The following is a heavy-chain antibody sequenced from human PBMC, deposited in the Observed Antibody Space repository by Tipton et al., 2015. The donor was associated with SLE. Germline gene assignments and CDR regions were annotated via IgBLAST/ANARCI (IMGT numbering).Heavy chain of an antibody. CDR3: ARDEYRYDATGYHLLGHFDF. Sequence: TLSLTCSVTGYSISSSYYWGWIRQPPGKGLEWVGTVYYTGNTFYNPSLKSRVTISVDTSKNQFSLKLSSVTAANTAVYYCARDEYRYDATGYHLLGHFDFWGQGTLVTVSS. J-gene: IGHJ4*02. CDR1: GYSISSSYY. V-gene: IGHV4-38-2*02. CDR2: VYYTGNT. D-gene: IGHD3-22*01.